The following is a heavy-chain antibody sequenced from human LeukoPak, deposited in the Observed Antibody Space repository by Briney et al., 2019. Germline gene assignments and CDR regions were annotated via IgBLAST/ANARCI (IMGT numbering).Heavy chain of an antibody. Sequence: GGSLRLSCAASGFTFSDYWMHWVRQAPGKGLVWVSRINSDGSSTIYADSVKGRFTISRDNAKNTLYLQMNSLRAEDTAVYFCARDRSSVAADYWGQGTLVTVSS. CDR3: ARDRSSVAADY. CDR1: GFTFSDYW. J-gene: IGHJ4*02. D-gene: IGHD6-13*01. V-gene: IGHV3-74*01. CDR2: INSDGSST.